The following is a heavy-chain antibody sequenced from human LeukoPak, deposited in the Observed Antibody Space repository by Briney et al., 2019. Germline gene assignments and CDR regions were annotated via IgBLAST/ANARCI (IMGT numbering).Heavy chain of an antibody. V-gene: IGHV3-30*02. J-gene: IGHJ6*03. D-gene: IGHD3-10*01. CDR1: GFTFSSYG. Sequence: SGGSLRLSCAASGFTFSSYGMHWVRQAPGKGLEWVAFIRYDGSNKYYADSVKGRFTISRDNSKNTLYLQMNSLRAEDTAVYYCAKGLLWFGELLDYMDVWGKGTTVTISS. CDR2: IRYDGSNK. CDR3: AKGLLWFGELLDYMDV.